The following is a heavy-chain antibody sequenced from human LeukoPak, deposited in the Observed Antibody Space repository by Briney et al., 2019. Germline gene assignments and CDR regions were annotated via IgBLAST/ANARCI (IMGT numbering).Heavy chain of an antibody. CDR1: GYTFTGYY. J-gene: IGHJ4*02. CDR3: ARVRKGDWNYDY. D-gene: IGHD1-7*01. Sequence: ASVKVSCKASGYTFTGYYMHWVRQAPGQGLEWMGRINPNSGGTNYAQKFQGRVTMTRDTSISTAYMELSRLRSDDTAVYYCARVRKGDWNYDYWGQGTLVTVSS. CDR2: INPNSGGT. V-gene: IGHV1-2*06.